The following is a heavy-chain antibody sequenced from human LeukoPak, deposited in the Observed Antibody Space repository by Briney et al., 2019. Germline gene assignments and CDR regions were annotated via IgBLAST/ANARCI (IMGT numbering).Heavy chain of an antibody. V-gene: IGHV4-39*07. J-gene: IGHJ3*02. D-gene: IGHD2-21*01. Sequence: KASETLSLTCTVSSGSISTSNYYWGWVRQPPGKALEWIGNIFYSGSTYYSPSLKSRVTISLDSSRNQFSLRLSSVTAADTAVYYCVRERTMVGGADIWGQGTKVTVSS. CDR2: IFYSGST. CDR3: VRERTMVGGADI. CDR1: SGSISTSNYY.